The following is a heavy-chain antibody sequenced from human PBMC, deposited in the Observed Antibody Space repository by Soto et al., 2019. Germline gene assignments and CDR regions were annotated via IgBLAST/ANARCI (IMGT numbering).Heavy chain of an antibody. CDR2: ISAFNGDT. J-gene: IGHJ4*02. D-gene: IGHD6-25*01. CDR3: TREAGFQRMVPYD. CDR1: GYTFTSYG. V-gene: IGHV1-18*04. Sequence: QVQLVQTGSEVKKPGASVNVSCKAFGYTFTSYGFSWVRQVPGQGLEWLGWISAFNGDTQYAQTMKGRLTVTTDTSTTTVHMQLRSLTPADTAVYYCTREAGFQRMVPYDWGQGTLVSVS.